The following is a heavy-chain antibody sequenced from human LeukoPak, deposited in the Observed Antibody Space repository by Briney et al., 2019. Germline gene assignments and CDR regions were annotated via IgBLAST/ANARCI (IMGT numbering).Heavy chain of an antibody. V-gene: IGHV3-23*01. Sequence: GGSLRLSCAASGFTFSSYAMSWVRQAAGKGLEWVSAINGSGGRIYYADSVKGRFTISRDNTKNTLYLQMNSLRAEDTAVYYCAKDRHAPGRYCSSTSCFPFDSWGQGTLVTVSS. CDR2: INGSGGRI. CDR1: GFTFSSYA. J-gene: IGHJ5*01. D-gene: IGHD2-2*01. CDR3: AKDRHAPGRYCSSTSCFPFDS.